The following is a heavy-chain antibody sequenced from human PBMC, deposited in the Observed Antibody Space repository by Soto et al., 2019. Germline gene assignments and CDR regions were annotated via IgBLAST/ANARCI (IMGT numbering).Heavy chain of an antibody. CDR2: IYYSGST. D-gene: IGHD3-3*01. Sequence: QVQLQESGPGLVKPSQTLSLTCTVSGGSISSGDYYWSWIRQPPGKGLEWIGYIYYSGSTYYNPFLKSRVTISVDTSKNQFSLKLSSVTAADTAVYYCARLLYDFARKSYYFDYWGQGTLVTVSS. V-gene: IGHV4-30-4*01. CDR1: GGSISSGDYY. J-gene: IGHJ4*02. CDR3: ARLLYDFARKSYYFDY.